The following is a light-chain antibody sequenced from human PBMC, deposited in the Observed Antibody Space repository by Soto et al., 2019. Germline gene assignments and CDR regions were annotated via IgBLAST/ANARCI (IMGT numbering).Light chain of an antibody. CDR2: DHN. CDR1: TTNIGAGYE. Sequence: QSVLTQPPSVSGAPGQRVTISCTGSTTNIGAGYEVHWYQQRPETAPKLLVSDHNIRPSGVPDRFFGSKSGTSASLAITGVQDDDEADDYCQSYDSSLCGSVVFGGGTKLTVL. J-gene: IGLJ3*02. V-gene: IGLV1-40*01. CDR3: QSYDSSLCGSVV.